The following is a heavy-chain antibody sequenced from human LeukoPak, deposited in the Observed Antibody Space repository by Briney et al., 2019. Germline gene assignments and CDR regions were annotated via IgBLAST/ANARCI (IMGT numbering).Heavy chain of an antibody. CDR2: IWYDGSNK. J-gene: IGHJ5*02. CDR3: AIVVAARQGTIDP. V-gene: IGHV3-33*01. D-gene: IGHD6-6*01. CDR1: GFTFSSYG. Sequence: PGRSLRLSCAASGFTFSSYGMHWVRQAPGKGLEWVAVIWYDGSNKYYADSVKGRFTISRDNSKNTLYVQMNSLRAEDTAVYYCAIVVAARQGTIDPWGQGTLVTISS.